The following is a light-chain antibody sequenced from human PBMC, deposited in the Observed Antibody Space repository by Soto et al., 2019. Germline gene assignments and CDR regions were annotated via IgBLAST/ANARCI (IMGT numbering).Light chain of an antibody. V-gene: IGKV1-39*01. J-gene: IGKJ1*01. Sequence: DIQMTQSPSSLSASVGDRVTITCRASQSISSYLNWYQQKPGKAPKLLIYAASSLQSGVPSRFSGSGSGTDFTLTISSLQPEDFATYYCQQRYSTPWTFGQWTTVEIK. CDR1: QSISSY. CDR2: AAS. CDR3: QQRYSTPWT.